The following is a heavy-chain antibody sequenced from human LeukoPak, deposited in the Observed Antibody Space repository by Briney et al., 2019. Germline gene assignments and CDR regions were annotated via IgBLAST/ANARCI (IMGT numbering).Heavy chain of an antibody. D-gene: IGHD3-22*01. V-gene: IGHV3-20*04. Sequence: GGSLRLSCAASGFTFDDYGMSWVRQAPGKGLEWVSGINWNGGSTVYADSVKGRFTISRDNAKNSLYLQMNSLRAEDTALYYCARDAYYYDSSGYYFRPPVGYFDYWGQGTLVTVSS. J-gene: IGHJ4*02. CDR1: GFTFDDYG. CDR2: INWNGGST. CDR3: ARDAYYYDSSGYYFRPPVGYFDY.